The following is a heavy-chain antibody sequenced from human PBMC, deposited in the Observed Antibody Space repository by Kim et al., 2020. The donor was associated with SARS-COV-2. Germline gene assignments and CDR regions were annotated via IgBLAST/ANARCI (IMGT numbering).Heavy chain of an antibody. CDR1: GFTFDDYA. Sequence: GGSLRLSCAASGFTFDDYAMHWVRQAPGKGLEWVSGISWNSGSIGYADSVKGRFTISRDNAKNFLYLQMNSLRAEDTALYYCAKHRSSSWFRAEYFQHWG. CDR2: ISWNSGSI. D-gene: IGHD6-13*01. J-gene: IGHJ1*01. CDR3: AKHRSSSWFRAEYFQH. V-gene: IGHV3-9*01.